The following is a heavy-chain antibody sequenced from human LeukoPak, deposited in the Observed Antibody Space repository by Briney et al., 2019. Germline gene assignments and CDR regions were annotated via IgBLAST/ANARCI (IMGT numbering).Heavy chain of an antibody. CDR2: IYHSGST. D-gene: IGHD6-6*01. Sequence: SETLPLTCTVSGGSISSGGYYWSWIRQPPGKGLEWIGYIYHSGSTYYNPSLKSRVTISVDRSKNQFSLKLSSVTAADTAVYYCARVLAARPSYYFDYWGQGTLVTVSS. CDR3: ARVLAARPSYYFDY. J-gene: IGHJ4*02. CDR1: GGSISSGGYY. V-gene: IGHV4-30-2*01.